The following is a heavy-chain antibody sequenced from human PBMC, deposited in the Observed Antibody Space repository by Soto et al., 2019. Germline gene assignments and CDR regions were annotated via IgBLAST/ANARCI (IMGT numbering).Heavy chain of an antibody. V-gene: IGHV3-30*18. CDR2: ISYDGSNK. CDR1: GFTFSSCG. J-gene: IGHJ6*02. CDR3: VKDGSSGWPYYYGLDV. Sequence: QVQLVESGGGVVQPGRSLRLSCAASGFTFSSCGMHWVRQAPGKGLEGVAVISYDGSNKYYADAVKGRFTISRDNSKNTLYLQMSSLRAEDTAVYYCVKDGSSGWPYYYGLDVWGQGTTVTVSS. D-gene: IGHD6-19*01.